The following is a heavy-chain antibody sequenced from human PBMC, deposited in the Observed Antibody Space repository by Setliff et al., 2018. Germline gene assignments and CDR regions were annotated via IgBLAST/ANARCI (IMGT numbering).Heavy chain of an antibody. V-gene: IGHV4-4*08. CDR1: GGSISSYY. Sequence: SETLSLTCTVSGGSISSYYWSWIRQPPGKGLEWIWYVYTSGSTNYNPSLKSRVTISVDTSKNQFSLKLSSVTAADTAVYYCARSRGYKHDSSGYYYDHYYYYYMDVWGKGTPVTVSS. CDR2: VYTSGST. D-gene: IGHD3-22*01. CDR3: ARSRGYKHDSSGYYYDHYYYYYMDV. J-gene: IGHJ6*03.